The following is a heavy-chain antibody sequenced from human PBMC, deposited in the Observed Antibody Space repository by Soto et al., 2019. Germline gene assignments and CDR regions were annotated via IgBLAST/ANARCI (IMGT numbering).Heavy chain of an antibody. D-gene: IGHD3-10*01. J-gene: IGHJ4*02. CDR3: ARDPGETDFAEWTSYFDY. V-gene: IGHV3-30*04. Sequence: QVQLVESGGGVVQPGRSLRLSCAASGFTFSSYAMHWVRQAPGKGLEWVAVISYDGRNKYYADAVKGRFTISRDNSKNTLYLQMNSLRAEDTAVYYCARDPGETDFAEWTSYFDYWGQGTLVTVSS. CDR1: GFTFSSYA. CDR2: ISYDGRNK.